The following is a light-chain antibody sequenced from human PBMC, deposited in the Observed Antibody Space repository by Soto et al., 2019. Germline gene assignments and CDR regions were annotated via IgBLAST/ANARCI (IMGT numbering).Light chain of an antibody. Sequence: QSVLTQPPSASGSPGQSVTISCTGTNSDVGTYNDVSWYQQRPGKAPKLIMYEGSNRPSGVPDRFSGSKSGSTASLTVSGLQAEDEADYYCSSYAASNNFYFVFGGGTKVTVL. CDR1: NSDVGTYND. CDR3: SSYAASNNFYFV. V-gene: IGLV2-8*01. J-gene: IGLJ3*02. CDR2: EGS.